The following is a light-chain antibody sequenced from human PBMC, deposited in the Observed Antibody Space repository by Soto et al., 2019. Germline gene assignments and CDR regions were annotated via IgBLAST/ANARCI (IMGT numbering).Light chain of an antibody. CDR3: QQLFT. CDR2: DAS. Sequence: EIVLTQSPATLSLSPGERATLSCRASQSVSSDLAWYQQKPGQAPRLLIYDASNRATGIPARFSGSGSGTDFTLTISSLAPEDFAVYYCQQLFTFGPGTKVDIK. V-gene: IGKV3-11*01. J-gene: IGKJ3*01. CDR1: QSVSSD.